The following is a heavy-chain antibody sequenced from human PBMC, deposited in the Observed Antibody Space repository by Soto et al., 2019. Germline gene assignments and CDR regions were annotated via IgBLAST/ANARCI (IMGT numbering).Heavy chain of an antibody. J-gene: IGHJ4*02. CDR3: AKDLGYCSGGSCYYFDY. V-gene: IGHV3-23*01. D-gene: IGHD2-15*01. Sequence: PGGSLRLSCAASGFTFINYAMTWVRQAPGKGLEWVSGISGGGGSTYYADSVKGRFTISRDNSKNTLYLQMNSLRAEDTAVYYCAKDLGYCSGGSCYYFDYWGQGTLVTVSS. CDR1: GFTFINYA. CDR2: ISGGGGST.